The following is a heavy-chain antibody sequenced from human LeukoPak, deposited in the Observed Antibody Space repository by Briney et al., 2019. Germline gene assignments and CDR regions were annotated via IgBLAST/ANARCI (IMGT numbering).Heavy chain of an antibody. CDR2: ISSSGSTI. J-gene: IGHJ4*02. CDR1: GFTFSSYS. V-gene: IGHV3-48*01. D-gene: IGHD5-12*01. CDR3: ARGPSGYHNT. Sequence: PGVSLRLSCAASGFTFSSYSMNWVRQAPGKGLGWVSYISSSGSTIYYADSVKGRFTISRDNSKNTLYLQMNSLRAEDTAVYYCARGPSGYHNTGGQGTLVTVSS.